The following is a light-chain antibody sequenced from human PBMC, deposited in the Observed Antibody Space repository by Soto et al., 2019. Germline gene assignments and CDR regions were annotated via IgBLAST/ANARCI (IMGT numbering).Light chain of an antibody. CDR1: PSSSSY. CDR2: AAA. CDR3: QQSYSTSF. V-gene: IGKV1-39*01. J-gene: IGKJ4*01. Sequence: DIQMPQSPSSLSASVGDRVTITCRASPSSSSYLNWHQQKPGKAPKLLIYAAASLQSGVPSRFSGSGSGTDFTLTISRLQPEDFATDYCQQSYSTSFVGGGTKVEIK.